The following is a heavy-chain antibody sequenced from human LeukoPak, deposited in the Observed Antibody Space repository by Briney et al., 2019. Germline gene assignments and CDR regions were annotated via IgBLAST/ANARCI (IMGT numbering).Heavy chain of an antibody. J-gene: IGHJ4*02. CDR1: GGSFSGYY. CDR3: VRGYGSGSYWNY. V-gene: IGHV4-34*01. Sequence: SETVSLTRAVYGGSFSGYYWSWIRQPPGKGLEWIGEVERSGSTNYNPSLKSRVTISVDTSKNQFSLKLSSVTAADTAVYYCVRGYGSGSYWNYWDQGTLVTVSS. CDR2: VERSGST. D-gene: IGHD3-10*01.